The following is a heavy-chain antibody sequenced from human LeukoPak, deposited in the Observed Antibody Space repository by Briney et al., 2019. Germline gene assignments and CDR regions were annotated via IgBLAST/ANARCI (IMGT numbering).Heavy chain of an antibody. Sequence: ASVKVSCKASGYSFNDKYLHWVRQAPGQGLEWMGSINPNSGGTNYAQKFQGRVTMTRDTSISTAYMELNSLKSDDTAVYFCARGVVAATFYYYMDVWGKGTTVTVSS. V-gene: IGHV1-2*02. CDR1: GYSFNDKY. CDR2: INPNSGGT. J-gene: IGHJ6*03. CDR3: ARGVVAATFYYYMDV. D-gene: IGHD2-15*01.